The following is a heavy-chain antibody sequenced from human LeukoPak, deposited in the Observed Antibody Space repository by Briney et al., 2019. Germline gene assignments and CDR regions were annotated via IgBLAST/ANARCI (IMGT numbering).Heavy chain of an antibody. CDR2: IYHSGST. CDR1: GSSISSSNW. CDR3: ARGGYSSRKFFDY. J-gene: IGHJ4*02. Sequence: SETLSLTCAVSGSSISSSNWWSWVRQPPGKGLEWIGEIYHSGSTNYNPSLKSRVTISVDKSKNQFSLKLSSVTAADTAVYYCARGGYSSRKFFDYWGQGTLVTVSS. D-gene: IGHD6-13*01. V-gene: IGHV4-4*02.